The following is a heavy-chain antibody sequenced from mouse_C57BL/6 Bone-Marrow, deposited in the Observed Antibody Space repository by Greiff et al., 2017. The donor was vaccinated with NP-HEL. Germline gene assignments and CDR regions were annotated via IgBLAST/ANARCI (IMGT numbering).Heavy chain of an antibody. Sequence: EVKLMESGGGLVKPGGSLKLSCAASGFTFSSYAMSWVRQTPEKRLEWVATISDGGSYTYYPDNVKGRFTISRDNAKNNLYLQMSHLKSEDTAMYYCARDGTRFYWYFDVWGTGTTVTVSS. CDR2: ISDGGSYT. J-gene: IGHJ1*03. V-gene: IGHV5-4*01. CDR3: ARDGTRFYWYFDV. CDR1: GFTFSSYA. D-gene: IGHD4-1*01.